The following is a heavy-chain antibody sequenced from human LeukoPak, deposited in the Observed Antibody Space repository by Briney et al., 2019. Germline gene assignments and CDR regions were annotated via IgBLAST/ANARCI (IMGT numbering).Heavy chain of an antibody. V-gene: IGHV3-43*01. J-gene: IGHJ1*01. CDR2: ISWDGGSR. Sequence: GGSLRLSCAASGFSFDEYTLHWVRQAPGKGLEWVSLISWDGGSRDYADSVKGRFTIYRDNSKTSLYLQMNSLRTEDTALYYCAKDLDSSGYRFYFRHWGQGTLVTVSS. D-gene: IGHD3-22*01. CDR3: AKDLDSSGYRFYFRH. CDR1: GFSFDEYT.